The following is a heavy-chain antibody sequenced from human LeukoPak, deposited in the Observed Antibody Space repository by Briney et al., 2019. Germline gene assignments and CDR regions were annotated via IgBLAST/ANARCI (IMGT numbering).Heavy chain of an antibody. CDR1: GFTFSSYG. CDR3: AKDRGEWLTYFDY. Sequence: GRSLRLSCAASGFTFSSYGMHWVRQAPGKGLEWVAVISYDGSNKYYADSVKGRFTISRDNSKSTLYLQMNSLRAEDTAVYYCAKDRGEWLTYFDYWGQGTLVTVSS. CDR2: ISYDGSNK. D-gene: IGHD3-16*01. J-gene: IGHJ4*02. V-gene: IGHV3-30*18.